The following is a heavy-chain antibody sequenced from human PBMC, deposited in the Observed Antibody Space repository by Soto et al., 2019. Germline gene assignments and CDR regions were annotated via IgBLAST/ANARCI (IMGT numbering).Heavy chain of an antibody. D-gene: IGHD3-22*01. CDR1: GFTFSSYA. Sequence: EVQLLESGGGLVQPGGSLRLSCAASGFTFSSYAMSWVRQAPGKGLGWVSAISGSGGSTYYADSVKGRFTISRDNSKNTLYLQMNSLRAEDTAVYYCASIPGYYYDSSGGPNDYWGQGTLVTVSS. J-gene: IGHJ4*02. V-gene: IGHV3-23*01. CDR2: ISGSGGST. CDR3: ASIPGYYYDSSGGPNDY.